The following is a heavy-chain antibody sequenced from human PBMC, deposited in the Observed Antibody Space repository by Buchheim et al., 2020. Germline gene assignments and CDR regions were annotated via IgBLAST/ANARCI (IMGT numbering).Heavy chain of an antibody. V-gene: IGHV3-30-3*02. D-gene: IGHD1-1*01. CDR2: IAQTGDSK. Sequence: QVRLVESGGGVVQPGGSLRLSCVASGFTFKSYAMYWVRQVPGLGLQWVAAIAQTGDSKYFADSVRGRFTISRANSKNTLYLQMNSLRAEDTAVYYCAKFGNWNPKRNWFDPWGQGTL. CDR3: AKFGNWNPKRNWFDP. CDR1: GFTFKSYA. J-gene: IGHJ5*02.